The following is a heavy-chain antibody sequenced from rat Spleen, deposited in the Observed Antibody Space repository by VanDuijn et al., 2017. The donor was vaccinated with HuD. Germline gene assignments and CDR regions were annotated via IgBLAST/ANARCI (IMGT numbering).Heavy chain of an antibody. CDR1: GFTLSNYG. J-gene: IGHJ2*01. V-gene: IGHV5S23*01. CDR3: TRVIYYYSGDYFDY. Sequence: EVQLVESGGGLVQPGRSLKLSCAASGFTLSNYGMHWIRQAPTKGLEWVATISTSGSSTYYRDSVKGRFTISRDNAKSTLYLQMNSLRSEDTATYYCTRVIYYYSGDYFDYWGQGVMVTVSS. CDR2: ISTSGSST. D-gene: IGHD1-1*01.